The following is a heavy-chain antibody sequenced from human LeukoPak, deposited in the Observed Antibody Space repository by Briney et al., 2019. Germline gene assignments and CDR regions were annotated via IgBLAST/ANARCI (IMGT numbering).Heavy chain of an antibody. V-gene: IGHV1-8*01. Sequence: ASVKVSCKASGYTFTSYEIYWVRQATGQGLEWMGWMHPNSGNTVYAQKLQGRVTTTRNTSISTAYMELSTLRSEDTAVYYCARGVFWTSRAGMDVWGQGTTVTVSS. CDR2: MHPNSGNT. CDR3: ARGVFWTSRAGMDV. D-gene: IGHD3/OR15-3a*01. CDR1: GYTFTSYE. J-gene: IGHJ6*02.